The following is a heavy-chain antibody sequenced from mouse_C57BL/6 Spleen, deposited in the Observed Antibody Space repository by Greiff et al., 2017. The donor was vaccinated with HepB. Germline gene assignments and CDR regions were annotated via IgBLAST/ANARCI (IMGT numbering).Heavy chain of an antibody. V-gene: IGHV1-52*01. CDR2: IDPSDSET. J-gene: IGHJ4*01. CDR1: GYTFTSYW. D-gene: IGHD2-5*01. CDR3: AREGTYYSNSGAMDY. Sequence: QVQLKQPGAELVRPGSSVKLSCKASGYTFTSYWMHWVKQRPIQGLEWIGNIDPSDSETHYNQKFKDKATLTVDKSSSTAYMQLSSLTSEDSAVYYCAREGTYYSNSGAMDYWGQGTSVTVSS.